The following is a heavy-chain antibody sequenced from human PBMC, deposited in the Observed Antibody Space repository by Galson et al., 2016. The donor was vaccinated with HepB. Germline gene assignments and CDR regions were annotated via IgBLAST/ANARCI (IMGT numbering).Heavy chain of an antibody. D-gene: IGHD1-1*01. CDR1: GGSISSGGYY. Sequence: TLSLTCDVSGGSISSGGYYWSWIRQLPGNGLEWIGYIYYSRTTYYNPSLRSRLSISADTSKNQFSLELSSMTAADTAVYFCARLTSTGTFDAFDVWAQGTMVTVSS. CDR3: ARLTSTGTFDAFDV. CDR2: IYYSRTT. V-gene: IGHV4-31*11. J-gene: IGHJ3*01.